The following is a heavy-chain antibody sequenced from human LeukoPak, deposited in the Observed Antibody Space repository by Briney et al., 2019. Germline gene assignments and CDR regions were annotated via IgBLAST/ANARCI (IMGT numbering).Heavy chain of an antibody. CDR2: INPNSGGT. V-gene: IGHV1-2*02. CDR1: GYTFTGYY. J-gene: IGHJ4*02. Sequence: ASVKVSCKASGYTFTGYYMHWVRQAPGQGLEWMGWINPNSGGTNYAQKFQGRVTMTRDTSISTAYMELSRLRSEDTAVYYCARGYYDSSGYYSLFDYWGRGTLVTVSS. D-gene: IGHD3-22*01. CDR3: ARGYYDSSGYYSLFDY.